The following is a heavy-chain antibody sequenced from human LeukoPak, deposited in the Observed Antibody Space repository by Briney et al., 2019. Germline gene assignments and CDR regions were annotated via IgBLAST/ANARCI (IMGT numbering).Heavy chain of an antibody. Sequence: PGGSLRLSCAASGFTVSSNYMSWVRQAPGKGLEWVSVIYSGGSTYYADSVKGRFTISRDNSKNTLYLQMNSLRAADTAVYYCAAYSGSVRGSAYFDYWGQGTLVTVSS. J-gene: IGHJ4*02. CDR3: AAYSGSVRGSAYFDY. D-gene: IGHD1-26*01. V-gene: IGHV3-66*01. CDR1: GFTVSSNY. CDR2: IYSGGST.